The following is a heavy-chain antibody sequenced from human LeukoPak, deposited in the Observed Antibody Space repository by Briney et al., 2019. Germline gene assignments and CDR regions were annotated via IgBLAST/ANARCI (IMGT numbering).Heavy chain of an antibody. CDR1: GFTFSSYA. J-gene: IGHJ6*02. V-gene: IGHV3-30-3*01. D-gene: IGHD2-15*01. CDR3: AREVGTPGGMDV. Sequence: GGSLRLSCAASGFTFSSYAMHWVRQAPGKGLEWVAVISYDGSNKYYADSVKGRFTISRDNSKNTLYLQMNSLRAEDTAVYYCAREVGTPGGMDVWGQGTTVTVSS. CDR2: ISYDGSNK.